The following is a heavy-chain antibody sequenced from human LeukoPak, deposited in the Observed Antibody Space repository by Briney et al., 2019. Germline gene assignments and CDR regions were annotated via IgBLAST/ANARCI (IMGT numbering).Heavy chain of an antibody. CDR1: GFTFDDYG. Sequence: PGGSLRLSCAASGFTFDDYGMSWVRQAPWKGLEWVSGINWNGGSTGYADSVKGRFTISRDNAKNSLYLQMNSLRAEDTALYYCARDLGDVSMVRGVMVYFDYWGQGTLVTVSS. D-gene: IGHD3-10*01. CDR2: INWNGGST. CDR3: ARDLGDVSMVRGVMVYFDY. V-gene: IGHV3-20*04. J-gene: IGHJ4*02.